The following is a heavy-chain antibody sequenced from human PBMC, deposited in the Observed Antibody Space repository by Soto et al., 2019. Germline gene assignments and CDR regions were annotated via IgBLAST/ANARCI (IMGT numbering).Heavy chain of an antibody. V-gene: IGHV4-38-2*02. CDR3: ARDYAGSGSIHYYYYGMDV. Sequence: SETLSLTCAVSGYSISSGYYWGWIRQPPGKGLEWIGSIYHSGSTYYNPSLKSRVTISVDTSKNQFSLKLSSVTAADTAVYYCARDYAGSGSIHYYYYGMDVWGQGTTVTVSS. J-gene: IGHJ6*02. D-gene: IGHD3-10*01. CDR1: GYSISSGYY. CDR2: IYHSGST.